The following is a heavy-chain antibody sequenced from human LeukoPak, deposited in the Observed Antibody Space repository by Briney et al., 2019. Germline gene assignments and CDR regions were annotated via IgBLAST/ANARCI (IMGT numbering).Heavy chain of an antibody. Sequence: PGGSLRLSCAASGFTFSSYGMSWVRQAPGKGLEWVSGINWNGGRTGYADSVKGRFIISRDNAKNSLYLQMNSLRAEDTALYHCARETTVTTFWFDPWGQGTLVTVSS. CDR1: GFTFSSYG. CDR2: INWNGGRT. D-gene: IGHD4-17*01. J-gene: IGHJ5*02. CDR3: ARETTVTTFWFDP. V-gene: IGHV3-20*01.